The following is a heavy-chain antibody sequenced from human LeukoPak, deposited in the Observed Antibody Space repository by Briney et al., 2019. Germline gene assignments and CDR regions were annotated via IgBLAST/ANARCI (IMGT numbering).Heavy chain of an antibody. V-gene: IGHV1-46*01. CDR3: AAEYYYDSSGYSGNDAFDI. D-gene: IGHD3-22*01. CDR1: GGTFTSYY. CDR2: INPSGGST. Sequence: ASVKVSCKASGGTFTSYYMHWVRQAPGQGLEWMGIINPSGGSTSYAQKFQGRVTMTRDTSTSTVYMELSSLRSEDTAVYYCAAEYYYDSSGYSGNDAFDIWGQGAMVTVSS. J-gene: IGHJ3*02.